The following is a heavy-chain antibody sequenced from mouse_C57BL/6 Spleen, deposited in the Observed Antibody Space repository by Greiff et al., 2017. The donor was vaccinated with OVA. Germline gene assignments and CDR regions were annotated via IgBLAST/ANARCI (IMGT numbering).Heavy chain of an antibody. CDR2: IDPSDSYT. CDR1: GYTFTSYW. D-gene: IGHD2-5*01. V-gene: IGHV1-69*01. J-gene: IGHJ4*01. Sequence: VQLQQPGAELVLPGASVKLSCKASGYTFTSYWMHWVKQRPGQGLEWIGEIDPSDSYTTYNQKFKGKSTLTVDKSSSTAYLQLSSLTSEDSAVYYCARYSNYAMDYWGQGTSVTVSS. CDR3: ARYSNYAMDY.